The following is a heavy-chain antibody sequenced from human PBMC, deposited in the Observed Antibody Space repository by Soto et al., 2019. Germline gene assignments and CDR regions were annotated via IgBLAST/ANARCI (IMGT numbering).Heavy chain of an antibody. J-gene: IGHJ6*02. CDR1: GFTFSDYY. CDR3: ARESGVVVPAATSDYYYGMDV. D-gene: IGHD2-2*01. CDR2: ISSSSSYT. Sequence: GGSLRLSCAASGFTFSDYYMSWIRQAPGKGLEWVSYISSSSSYTNYADSVKGRFTISRDNAKNSLYLQMNSLRAEDTAVYYCARESGVVVPAATSDYYYGMDVWGQGTTVTVSS. V-gene: IGHV3-11*06.